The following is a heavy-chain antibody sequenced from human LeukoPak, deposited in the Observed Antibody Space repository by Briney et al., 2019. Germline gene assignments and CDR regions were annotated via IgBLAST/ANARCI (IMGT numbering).Heavy chain of an antibody. V-gene: IGHV3-30-3*01. J-gene: IGHJ6*03. D-gene: IGHD2-2*01. CDR1: GFTFSSYA. CDR2: ISYDGSNK. CDR3: ARDPHATYCSSTSCLTYYYYMDV. Sequence: PGGSLRLSCAASGFTFSSYAMHWVRQAPGKGLEWVAVISYDGSNKYYADSVKGRFTISRDNSKNTLYLQMNSLRAEDTAVYYCARDPHATYCSSTSCLTYYYYMDVWGKGTTVTVSS.